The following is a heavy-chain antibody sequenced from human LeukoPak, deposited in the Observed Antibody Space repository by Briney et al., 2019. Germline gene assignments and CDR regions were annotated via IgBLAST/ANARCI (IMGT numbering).Heavy chain of an antibody. J-gene: IGHJ4*02. D-gene: IGHD3-22*01. CDR3: AKGSVYYDSSGYYSAPHYFDY. CDR1: GFTFSSYG. CDR2: ISYDGSNK. Sequence: PGGSLRLSCAASGFTFSSYGMHWVRQAPGKGLEWVAVISYDGSNKYYADSVKGRFTISRDNSKNTLYLQMNSLRAEDTAVYYCAKGSVYYDSSGYYSAPHYFDYWGQGTLVTVSS. V-gene: IGHV3-30*18.